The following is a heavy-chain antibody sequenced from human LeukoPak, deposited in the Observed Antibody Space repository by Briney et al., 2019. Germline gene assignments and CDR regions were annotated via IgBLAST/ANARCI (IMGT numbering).Heavy chain of an antibody. D-gene: IGHD5-24*01. Sequence: SETLSLTCAVYGGSFSGHYWSWIRQPPGKGLEWIGEINHSGSTNYNPSLKSRVTISVDTSKNQFSLKLSSVTAADTAVYYCARARENDYWGQGTLVTVSS. CDR1: GGSFSGHY. CDR2: INHSGST. J-gene: IGHJ4*02. CDR3: ARARENDY. V-gene: IGHV4-34*01.